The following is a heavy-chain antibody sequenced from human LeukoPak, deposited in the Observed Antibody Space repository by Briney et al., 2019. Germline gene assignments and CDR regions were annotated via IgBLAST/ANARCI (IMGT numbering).Heavy chain of an antibody. D-gene: IGHD1-20*01. CDR3: VRGEYNWNDLHL. CDR2: IYSGGST. J-gene: IGHJ5*02. V-gene: IGHV3-66*01. Sequence: GGSLRLSCAASGFTFSSCAMSWVRQAPGKGLEWVSVIYSGGSTYYADSVKGRFTISRDNSKNTLYLQMNSLRAEDTAVYYCVRGEYNWNDLHLWGQGTLVTVSS. CDR1: GFTFSSCA.